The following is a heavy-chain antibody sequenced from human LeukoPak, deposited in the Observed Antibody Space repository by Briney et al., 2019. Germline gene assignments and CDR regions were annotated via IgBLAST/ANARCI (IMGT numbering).Heavy chain of an antibody. Sequence: PSETLSLTCTVSGGSISSGDYYWSWIRQPPGKGLEWIGYIYYSGSTYYNPSLKSRVTISVDTSKNQFSLKLSSVTAADTAVYYCARDQHEITRKRFGDPKAYYYYYGMDVWGQGTTVTVSS. V-gene: IGHV4-30-4*01. J-gene: IGHJ6*02. CDR3: ARDQHEITRKRFGDPKAYYYYYGMDV. CDR1: GGSISSGDYY. CDR2: IYYSGST. D-gene: IGHD3-10*01.